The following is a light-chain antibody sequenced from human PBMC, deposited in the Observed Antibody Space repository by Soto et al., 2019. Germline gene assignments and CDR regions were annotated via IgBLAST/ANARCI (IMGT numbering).Light chain of an antibody. V-gene: IGKV1-9*01. CDR2: YAS. CDR1: QGISSY. CDR3: QQLNSYPLT. J-gene: IGKJ3*01. Sequence: DIQLTQSPSFLSASVGDRVTITCRASQGISSYLAWYQQKPGKAPKLLIYYASTLQSGVPSRFSGSGSGTEFTLTISSLQPEDFATYYCQQLNSYPLTFGPGTKVDIK.